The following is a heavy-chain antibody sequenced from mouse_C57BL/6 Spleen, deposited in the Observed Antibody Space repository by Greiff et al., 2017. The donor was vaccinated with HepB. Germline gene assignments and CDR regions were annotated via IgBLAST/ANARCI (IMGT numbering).Heavy chain of an antibody. D-gene: IGHD1-1*01. Sequence: EVHLVESGPGMVKPSQSLSLTCTVTGYSITSGYDWHWIRHFPGNKLEWMGYISYSGGTNYNPSLKSRISITHDTSKNHFFLKLNSVTTEDTATYYCARNYGSSYYFDYWGQGTTLTVSS. V-gene: IGHV3-1*01. J-gene: IGHJ2*01. CDR2: ISYSGGT. CDR1: GYSITSGYD. CDR3: ARNYGSSYYFDY.